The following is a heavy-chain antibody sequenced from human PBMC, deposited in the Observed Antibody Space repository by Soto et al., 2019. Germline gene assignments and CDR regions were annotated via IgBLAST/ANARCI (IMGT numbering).Heavy chain of an antibody. CDR2: IYYRGST. J-gene: IGHJ4*02. Sequence: SENLSLSCTVSRGSITTNYWSWIRQPPGKGLEWIGYIYYRGSTNYNPSLKSRVTISVDTSKNQFSLKLGSVTAADTAVYYCARMTYYDFLTGYPSGNYFDYWGQGTLVTVS. D-gene: IGHD3-9*01. CDR1: RGSITTNY. V-gene: IGHV4-59*01. CDR3: ARMTYYDFLTGYPSGNYFDY.